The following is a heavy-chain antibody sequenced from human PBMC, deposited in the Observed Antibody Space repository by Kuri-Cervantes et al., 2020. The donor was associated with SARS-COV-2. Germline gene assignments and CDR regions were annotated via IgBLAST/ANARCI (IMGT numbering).Heavy chain of an antibody. CDR1: GFTFSSYS. J-gene: IGHJ4*02. Sequence: GESLKISCAASGFTFSSYSMNWVRQAPGKGLEWISYISSGSSTVYCADSVKGRFTISRDNAKNSLYLQMNSLRAEDTAVYYCARRSSGWYVSFDYWGQGTLVTVSS. CDR3: ARRSSGWYVSFDY. CDR2: ISSGSSTV. D-gene: IGHD6-19*01. V-gene: IGHV3-48*04.